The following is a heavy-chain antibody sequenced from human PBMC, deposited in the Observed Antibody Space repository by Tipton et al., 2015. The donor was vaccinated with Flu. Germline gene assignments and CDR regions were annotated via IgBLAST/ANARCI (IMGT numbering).Heavy chain of an antibody. D-gene: IGHD3-10*01. CDR2: VYTNGTT. CDR1: GGSISSGSYY. CDR3: ARGLWIYNLGSAFFDY. V-gene: IGHV4-61*02. Sequence: TLSLTCTVSGGSISSGSYYWSWIRQPAGEALEWIGRVYTNGTTNYNPSLKSRVSISVDTSQNEFSLKLNSVTAADTAVYYCARGLWIYNLGSAFFDYWSQGTLVRVSS. J-gene: IGHJ4*02.